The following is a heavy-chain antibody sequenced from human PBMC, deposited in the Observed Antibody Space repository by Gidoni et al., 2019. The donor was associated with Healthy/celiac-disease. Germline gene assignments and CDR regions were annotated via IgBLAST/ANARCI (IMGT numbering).Heavy chain of an antibody. V-gene: IGHV3-33*01. Sequence: QVQLVESGGGVVQPGRSLRLSCAASGFTFSSYGMHWVRQAPGKGLEWVAVIWYDGSNKYYADSVKGRFTISRDNSKNTLYLQMNSLRAEDTAVYYCARGSALWLRGAGFDYWGQGTLVTVSS. CDR2: IWYDGSNK. J-gene: IGHJ4*02. CDR3: ARGSALWLRGAGFDY. D-gene: IGHD5-12*01. CDR1: GFTFSSYG.